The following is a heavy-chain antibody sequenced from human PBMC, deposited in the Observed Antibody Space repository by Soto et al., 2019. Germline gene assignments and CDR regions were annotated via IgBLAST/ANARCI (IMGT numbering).Heavy chain of an antibody. J-gene: IGHJ6*02. CDR2: IIPIFGTA. CDR1: GGTFSSYA. V-gene: IGHV1-69*05. CDR3: ARDPYHVLMVNAPNLYGMDV. D-gene: IGHD2-8*01. Sequence: SVKVSCKASGGTFSSYAISWVRQAPGQGLEWMGGIIPIFGTANYAQSLQGRLTMTTDTSTTTAYMELRSLRSDDTAVYYCARDPYHVLMVNAPNLYGMDVWGQGTTVTVSS.